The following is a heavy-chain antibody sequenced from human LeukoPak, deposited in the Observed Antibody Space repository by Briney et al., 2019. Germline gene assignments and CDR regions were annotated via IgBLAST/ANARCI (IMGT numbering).Heavy chain of an antibody. CDR3: TRRAPTSYGHYLDS. D-gene: IGHD3-10*01. J-gene: IGHJ4*02. CDR1: GDSISSYY. V-gene: IGHV4-4*09. Sequence: SETLSLTCTVSGDSISSYYWSWIRQTPGKGLEWIGYIHTYGRTNYSPSLKSRVTMSVDSSKNQLSLMLSSVTAADTAVYYCTRRAPTSYGHYLDSWGQGTLVTVSS. CDR2: IHTYGRT.